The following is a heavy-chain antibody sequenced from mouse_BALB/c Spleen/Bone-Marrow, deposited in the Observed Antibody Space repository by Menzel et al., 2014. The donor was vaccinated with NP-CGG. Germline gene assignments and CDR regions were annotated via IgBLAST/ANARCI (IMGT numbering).Heavy chain of an antibody. CDR3: GREIYYGNPDY. CDR2: INHYNGDT. V-gene: IGHV1-37*01. J-gene: IGHJ2*01. D-gene: IGHD2-1*01. Sequence: VQLKHSGLELVKPGASVKISCKASGYSFTGYFMNWVKQSHGTSLEWIGRINHYNGDTFYNQKFKGKATLTVDKSSSTAHMELLGLTSEDSVVDYFGREIYYGNPDYGGQGATLAVAS. CDR1: GYSFTGYF.